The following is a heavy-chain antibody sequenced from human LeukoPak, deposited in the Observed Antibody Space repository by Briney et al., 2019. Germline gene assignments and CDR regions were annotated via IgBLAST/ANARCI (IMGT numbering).Heavy chain of an antibody. Sequence: GGSLRLSCAASGFTFSSYNMNWVRQAPGKGLEWVSSISSSSSYIYYADSVKGRFTISRDNAKNSLYLQMNSLRAEDTAVYYCARDGRAAAGTDYYYYMDVWGKGTTVTVSS. CDR2: ISSSSSYI. CDR3: ARDGRAAAGTDYYYYMDV. CDR1: GFTFSSYN. J-gene: IGHJ6*03. V-gene: IGHV3-21*01. D-gene: IGHD6-13*01.